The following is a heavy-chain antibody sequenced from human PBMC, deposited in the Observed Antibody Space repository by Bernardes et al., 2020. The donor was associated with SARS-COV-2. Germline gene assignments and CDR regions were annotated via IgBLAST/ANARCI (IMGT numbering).Heavy chain of an antibody. CDR1: GYSFVNHG. Sequence: ASVKVSCKASGYSFVNHGINWVRQAPGQGLQWIGWISPHNANTNRALKLYDRVTLSADTSTNTVYMELRGLRSDDTAVYFCASDVDSTNWYESYYWGQGTLVTVSS. CDR2: ISPHNANT. J-gene: IGHJ4*02. V-gene: IGHV1-18*01. D-gene: IGHD2-8*01. CDR3: ASDVDSTNWYESYY.